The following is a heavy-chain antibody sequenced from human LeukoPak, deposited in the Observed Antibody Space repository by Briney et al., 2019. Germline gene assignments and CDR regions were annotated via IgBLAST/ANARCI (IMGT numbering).Heavy chain of an antibody. CDR1: GVTFSSYS. J-gene: IGHJ4*02. CDR2: ISSSSSYK. V-gene: IGHV3-21*03. Sequence: GGSLRLSCAASGVTFSSYSMNWVRQAPGKGLEWVSSISSSSSYKYYADSVKGRFTISRDNAKNSLSLQMNSLRAEDTAVYYCARDYLTAQGLLSGGDYWGQGTLVTVSS. D-gene: IGHD6-25*01. CDR3: ARDYLTAQGLLSGGDY.